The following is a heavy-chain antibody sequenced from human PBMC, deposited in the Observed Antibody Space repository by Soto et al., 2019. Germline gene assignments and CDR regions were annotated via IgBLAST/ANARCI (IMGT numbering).Heavy chain of an antibody. D-gene: IGHD3-9*01. CDR1: GYTFTSYA. J-gene: IGHJ4*02. Sequence: GASVKVSCKAAGYTFTSYAMHWVRQAPGQRLEWMGWINAGNGNTKYSQKFQGRVTITRDTSASTAYMELSSLRSEDTAVYYCARVLGFEWSYYFDYWGQGTLGTVSS. CDR2: INAGNGNT. V-gene: IGHV1-3*01. CDR3: ARVLGFEWSYYFDY.